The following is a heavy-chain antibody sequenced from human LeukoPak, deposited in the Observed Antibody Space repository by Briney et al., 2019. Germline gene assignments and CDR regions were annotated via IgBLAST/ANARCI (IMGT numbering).Heavy chain of an antibody. J-gene: IGHJ4*02. CDR3: ARGTMFPYYFDY. D-gene: IGHD3-10*02. Sequence: GGSLRLSCSASGFTLSSYWMHWVRQAPGKGLEWVSAISGSGGSTYYADSVKGRFTISRDNARNSLYLQINSLRAEDTAVYYCARGTMFPYYFDYWGQGTLVTVSS. CDR2: ISGSGGST. CDR1: GFTLSSYW. V-gene: IGHV3-21*01.